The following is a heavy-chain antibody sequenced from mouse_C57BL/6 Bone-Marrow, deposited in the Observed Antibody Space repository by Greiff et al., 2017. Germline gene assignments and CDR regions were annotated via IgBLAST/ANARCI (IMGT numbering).Heavy chain of an antibody. CDR3: TVGAY. CDR2: IRLKSDNYAT. CDR1: GFTFSNYW. J-gene: IGHJ2*01. V-gene: IGHV6-3*01. Sequence: VKLMESGGGLVQPGGSMKLSCVASGFTFSNYWMNWVRQSPEKGLEWVAQIRLKSDNYATYYAESVKGRFTISRDDSKGSFYLQMNNLRAEDTGIYYCTVGAYWGQGTTLTVSS. D-gene: IGHD3-1*01.